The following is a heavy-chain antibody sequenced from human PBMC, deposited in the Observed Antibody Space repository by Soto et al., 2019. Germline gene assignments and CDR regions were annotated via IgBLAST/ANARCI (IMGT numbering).Heavy chain of an antibody. D-gene: IGHD3-16*01. Sequence: GGSLELSCAASGFMFSTYLMSWVRQTPGKGLEWVANIRQGGNEKFYVDSVKGRFTISRDNAKKSLYLQMNSLRAEDTAVYYCVGALTYEVPYYYYGMDVWGQGTTVTVSS. CDR2: IRQGGNEK. V-gene: IGHV3-7*01. J-gene: IGHJ6*02. CDR3: VGALTYEVPYYYYGMDV. CDR1: GFMFSTYL.